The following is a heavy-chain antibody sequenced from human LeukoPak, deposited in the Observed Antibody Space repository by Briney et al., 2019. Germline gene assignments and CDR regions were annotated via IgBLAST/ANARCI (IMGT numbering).Heavy chain of an antibody. V-gene: IGHV3-53*01. Sequence: GGSLRLSCAASAFTFSSYSMNWVRQAPGKGLEWVSVIYSGGSTYYADSVKGRFTISRDNSKNTLYLQMNSLRAEDTAVYYCARAALYSSSWVDYWGQGTLVTVSS. CDR2: IYSGGST. D-gene: IGHD6-13*01. CDR3: ARAALYSSSWVDY. CDR1: AFTFSSYS. J-gene: IGHJ4*02.